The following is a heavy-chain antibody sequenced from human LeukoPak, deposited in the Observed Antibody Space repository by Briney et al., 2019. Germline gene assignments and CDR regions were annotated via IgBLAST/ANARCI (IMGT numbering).Heavy chain of an antibody. V-gene: IGHV3-43*02. CDR2: ISGDGGST. CDR1: GFTFHDYA. D-gene: IGHD1-1*01. Sequence: GGSLRLSCAASGFTFHDYAMHWVRQAPGKGLEWVSLISGDGGSTYYADSVKGRFTISRDNSKNSLYLQMNSLRTEDTALYYCAKDIRRWDDVRYYYYGMDVWGQGTTVTVSS. J-gene: IGHJ6*02. CDR3: AKDIRRWDDVRYYYYGMDV.